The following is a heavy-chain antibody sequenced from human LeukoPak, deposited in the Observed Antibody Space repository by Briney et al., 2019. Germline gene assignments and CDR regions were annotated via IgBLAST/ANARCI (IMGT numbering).Heavy chain of an antibody. CDR1: GGSISSSSYY. D-gene: IGHD3-22*01. Sequence: SETLSLTCTVSGGSISSSSYYWGWIRQPPGKGLEWIGSIYYSGSTYYNPSLKSRVTISVDTSKNQFSLKLSSVTAADTAVYYCARHSTPSTMIVVVISYYFDYWGQGTLVTVSS. CDR3: ARHSTPSTMIVVVISYYFDY. J-gene: IGHJ4*02. V-gene: IGHV4-39*01. CDR2: IYYSGST.